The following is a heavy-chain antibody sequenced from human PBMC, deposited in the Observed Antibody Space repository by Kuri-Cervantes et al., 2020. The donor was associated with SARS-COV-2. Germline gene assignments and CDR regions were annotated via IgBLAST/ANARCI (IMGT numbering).Heavy chain of an antibody. CDR3: AKDEGDIVVVPAATGY. V-gene: IGHV3-23*01. D-gene: IGHD2-2*01. J-gene: IGHJ4*02. CDR1: GFTFTSYA. Sequence: GESLKISCATSGFTFTSYAMSWVRQAPGKGPEWVSAISGSGGSTYYADSVKGRFTISRDNSKNTLYLQMNSLRAEDTAVYYCAKDEGDIVVVPAATGYWGQGTLVTVSS. CDR2: ISGSGGST.